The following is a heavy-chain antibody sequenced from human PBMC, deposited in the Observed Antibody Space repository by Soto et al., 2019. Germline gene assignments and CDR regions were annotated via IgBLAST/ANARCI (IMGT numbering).Heavy chain of an antibody. CDR1: GFTFSSYA. Sequence: EVQLLESGGGLVQPGGSLRLSCEASGFTFSSYAMSWVRQAPGKGLEWVSSISDSGGGTYIADSVKGRFTISRDNPKNTLFLQMNSLKSDDTAVYYCAKDRLANPAPIDYWGQGTLVTVSS. CDR2: ISDSGGGT. D-gene: IGHD4-17*01. V-gene: IGHV3-23*01. J-gene: IGHJ4*02. CDR3: AKDRLANPAPIDY.